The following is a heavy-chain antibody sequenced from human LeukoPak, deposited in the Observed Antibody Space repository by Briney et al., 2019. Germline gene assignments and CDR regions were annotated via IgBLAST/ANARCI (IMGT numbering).Heavy chain of an antibody. J-gene: IGHJ4*02. CDR2: ISCSGGSS. D-gene: IGHD3-10*01. CDR3: AKAFTGCWSHYIFHY. V-gene: IGHV3-23*01. Sequence: GGSLRLSCSGSGFTFSNFAMSWVRQAPGKGLEWVSSISCSGGSSYYADSLKGRITISRDNSKNTLFLPMCSVRAAETAVYYCAKAFTGCWSHYIFHYWGQGVLVTVSS. CDR1: GFTFSNFA.